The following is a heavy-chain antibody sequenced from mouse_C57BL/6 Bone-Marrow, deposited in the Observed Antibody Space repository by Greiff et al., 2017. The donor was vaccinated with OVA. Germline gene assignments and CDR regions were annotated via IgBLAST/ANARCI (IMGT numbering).Heavy chain of an antibody. D-gene: IGHD2-1*01. V-gene: IGHV5-6*02. Sequence: DVKLVESGGDLVKPGGSLKLSCAASGFTFSSYGMSWVRQTPDKRLEWVATISSGGSYTYYPDSVKGRFNISRDNAKNTLYLQMSSLKSEDTAMYYCARIYYGNPAYWGQGTLVTVSA. CDR1: GFTFSSYG. CDR3: ARIYYGNPAY. J-gene: IGHJ3*01. CDR2: ISSGGSYT.